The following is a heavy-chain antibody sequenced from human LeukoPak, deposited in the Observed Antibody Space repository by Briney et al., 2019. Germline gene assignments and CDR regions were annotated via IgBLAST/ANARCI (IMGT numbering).Heavy chain of an antibody. CDR2: ISYDGSKK. CDR1: GFTFSSYG. V-gene: IGHV3-30*18. Sequence: GGSLRLSCAASGFTFSSYGMHWVRQAPGKGLEWVAVISYDGSKKYYADSVKGRFTISRDNSKNTLYLQMNSLRAEDTTVYYCAKSRLPASYCSSTTCPLELDYWGQGTLVTVSS. CDR3: AKSRLPASYCSSTTCPLELDY. J-gene: IGHJ4*02. D-gene: IGHD2-2*01.